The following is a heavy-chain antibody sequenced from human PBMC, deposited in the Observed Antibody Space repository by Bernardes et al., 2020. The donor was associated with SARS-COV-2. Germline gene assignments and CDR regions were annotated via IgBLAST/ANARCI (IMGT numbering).Heavy chain of an antibody. J-gene: IGHJ6*02. CDR3: ALPPTNYDRYGMDV. V-gene: IGHV1-2*02. CDR2: INPNSGGT. CDR1: GYTFTGNY. D-gene: IGHD3-22*01. Sequence: ASAKVSCKASGYTFTGNYMHWVRQDPGQGLEWMGWINPNSGGTNYAQKFQGRVTMTRDTSISTAYMELSRLRSDDTAVYYCALPPTNYDRYGMDVWGQGTTVTVSS.